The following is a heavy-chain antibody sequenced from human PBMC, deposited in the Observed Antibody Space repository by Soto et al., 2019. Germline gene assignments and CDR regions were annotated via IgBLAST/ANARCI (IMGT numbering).Heavy chain of an antibody. V-gene: IGHV5-51*01. CDR3: ARLYYDFWSGYYENHGMDV. D-gene: IGHD3-3*01. J-gene: IGHJ6*02. CDR1: GYSFTSYW. Sequence: GESLKISCKGSGYSFTSYWIGWVRQMPGKGLEWMGIIYPGYSDTRYSPSFQGQVTISADKSISTAYLQWSSLKASDTAMYYCARLYYDFWSGYYENHGMDVWGQGTTVTVSS. CDR2: IYPGYSDT.